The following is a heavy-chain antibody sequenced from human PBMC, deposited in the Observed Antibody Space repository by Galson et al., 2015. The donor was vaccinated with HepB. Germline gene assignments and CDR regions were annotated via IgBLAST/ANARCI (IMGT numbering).Heavy chain of an antibody. V-gene: IGHV6-1*01. CDR3: ARSPGNIGVAGTVRIGAFDI. D-gene: IGHD6-19*01. J-gene: IGHJ3*02. Sequence: CAISGDSVSSNSAAWNRIRQSPSRGLEWLGRTYYRSKWYNDYAVSVKSRITINPDTSKNQFSLQLNSVIPGDTAVYYCARSPGNIGVAGTVRIGAFDIWGQGTMVTVFS. CDR1: GDSVSSNSAA. CDR2: TYYRSKWYN.